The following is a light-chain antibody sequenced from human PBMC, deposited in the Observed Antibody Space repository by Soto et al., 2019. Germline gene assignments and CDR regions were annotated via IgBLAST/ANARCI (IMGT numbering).Light chain of an antibody. J-gene: IGKJ1*01. CDR1: QSVSNN. CDR3: QQYNSWPLT. Sequence: ELVMTQSPATLSVSPGERATLSCRASQSVSNNLAWYQQKPGQAPRLLIYGASTRATDIPARFSGSGSGTEFTLTISSLQSEDFAVYYCQQYNSWPLTFGQGTKVEF. V-gene: IGKV3-15*01. CDR2: GAS.